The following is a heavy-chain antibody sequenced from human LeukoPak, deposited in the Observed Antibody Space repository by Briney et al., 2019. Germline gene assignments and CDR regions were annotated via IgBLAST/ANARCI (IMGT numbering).Heavy chain of an antibody. CDR1: GFTFSSYG. V-gene: IGHV3-30*02. CDR2: IRYDGSNK. J-gene: IGHJ1*01. Sequence: GGSLRLSCAASGFTFSSYGMHWVRQAPGKGLEWVAFIRYDGSNKYYADSVKGRFTISRDNSKNTLYLQMNSLRAEDTAVYYCAKDATLYYYDSSGYYLAEYFQHWGQGTLVTVSS. CDR3: AKDATLYYYDSSGYYLAEYFQH. D-gene: IGHD3-22*01.